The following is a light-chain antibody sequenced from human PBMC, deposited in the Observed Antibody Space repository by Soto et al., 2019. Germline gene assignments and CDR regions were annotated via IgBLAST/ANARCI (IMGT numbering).Light chain of an antibody. Sequence: EIVLTQSPATLSLSPGERATLSCRASQRVSSYLAWYQQKPGQAPRLLIYDASNRATGIPARYSGSGSGTDFTLTINSLEPEVFAVYYCQQRSTRYTFGQGTKLEIK. J-gene: IGKJ2*01. CDR1: QRVSSY. CDR2: DAS. CDR3: QQRSTRYT. V-gene: IGKV3-11*01.